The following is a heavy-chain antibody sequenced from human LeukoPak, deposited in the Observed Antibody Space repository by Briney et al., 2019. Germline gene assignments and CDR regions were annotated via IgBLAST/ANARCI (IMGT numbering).Heavy chain of an antibody. CDR3: TRDPILGAPDYFDY. Sequence: GRSLRLSCAASGFTFSSYGMYWVRQAPGKGLEWVAVTSPDEGLKFYGDSVKGRFTISRDNSKNTMYLQMNNLREEDTAVYYCTRDPILGAPDYFDYWGQGTLVTVSS. J-gene: IGHJ4*02. CDR1: GFTFSSYG. V-gene: IGHV3-30*03. CDR2: TSPDEGLK. D-gene: IGHD1-26*01.